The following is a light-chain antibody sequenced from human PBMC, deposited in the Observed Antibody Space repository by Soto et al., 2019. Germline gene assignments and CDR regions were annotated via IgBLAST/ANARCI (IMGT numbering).Light chain of an antibody. CDR3: QQFGSSPWT. CDR2: SAS. V-gene: IGKV1-27*01. J-gene: IGKJ1*01. Sequence: DIRMTQSPSSLSASVGDSVTITCRASQGINNYLAWYQQKPGKVPVLLIYSASTLKPGIPSRFSGGGSGTDFTLTISRLEPEDFAVYYCQQFGSSPWTFGQGTKVDIK. CDR1: QGINNY.